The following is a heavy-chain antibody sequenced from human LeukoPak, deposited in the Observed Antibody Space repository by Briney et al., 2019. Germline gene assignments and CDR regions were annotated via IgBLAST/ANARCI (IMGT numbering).Heavy chain of an antibody. V-gene: IGHV4-59*01. CDR2: IYYSGST. CDR3: ARDSSSYAFDI. CDR1: GGSISTYY. J-gene: IGHJ3*02. Sequence: SETLSLTCTVSGGSISTYYWSWIRQPPGKGLEWIGYIYYSGSTNFNPSLKSRVTIPIDTSKNQFSLKLSSVTAADTAVYYCARDSSSYAFDIWGQGTMVTVSS. D-gene: IGHD6-13*01.